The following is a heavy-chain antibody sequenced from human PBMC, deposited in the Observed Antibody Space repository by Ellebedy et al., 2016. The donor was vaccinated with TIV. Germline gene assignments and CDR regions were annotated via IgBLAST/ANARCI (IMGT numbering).Heavy chain of an antibody. J-gene: IGHJ4*02. Sequence: ASVKVSCXASGYTFTSYGISWVRQAPGQGLEWMGWISGYNGNTNGNRKYGQKVQGRVTMTTDTSTSTAYMELRSLRSDDTAVYYCARGYCTTTSCWHNFDYWGQGTLVTVSS. CDR3: ARGYCTTTSCWHNFDY. D-gene: IGHD2-2*01. V-gene: IGHV1-18*01. CDR1: GYTFTSYG. CDR2: ISGYNGNTNGNR.